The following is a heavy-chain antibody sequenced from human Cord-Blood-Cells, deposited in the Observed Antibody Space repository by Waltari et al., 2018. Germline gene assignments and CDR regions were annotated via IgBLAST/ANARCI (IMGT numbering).Heavy chain of an antibody. CDR1: GGSFSGYY. CDR3: AGGLAAAEGYFAY. D-gene: IGHD6-13*01. Sequence: QVQLQQRGAALLKPSETLSLTCAVYGGSFSGYYWSWIRQPPGKGLEWIGEINHSGSTNYSPSRKSRFIISVDTSNNQFSLNLTSVTAADTAVYYSAGGLAAAEGYFAYWGQGTLVTVSS. V-gene: IGHV4-34*01. CDR2: INHSGST. J-gene: IGHJ4*02.